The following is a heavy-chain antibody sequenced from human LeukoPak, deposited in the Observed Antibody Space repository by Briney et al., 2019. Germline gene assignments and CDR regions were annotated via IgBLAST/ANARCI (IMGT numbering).Heavy chain of an antibody. V-gene: IGHV3-33*01. CDR2: IWYDGSNK. CDR1: GFTFSSYG. J-gene: IGHJ4*02. Sequence: GGSLRLSCAASGFTFSSYGMHWVRQATGKALECVAVIWYDGSNKYYADSVKGRFTISRDNSKNTLYLQMNSLRAEDTAVYYCARDPGYSYGIPFDYWGQGTLVTVSS. CDR3: ARDPGYSYGIPFDY. D-gene: IGHD5-18*01.